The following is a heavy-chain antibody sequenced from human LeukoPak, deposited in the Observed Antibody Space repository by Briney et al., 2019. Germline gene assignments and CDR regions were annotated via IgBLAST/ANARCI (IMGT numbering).Heavy chain of an antibody. CDR1: GGSFSGYY. CDR2: INHSGST. J-gene: IGHJ4*02. Sequence: SETLSLTCAVYGGSFSGYYWSWIRQPPGKGLEWIGEINHSGSTNYNPSLKSRVTISVDTSKNQFSLKLSSVTAADTAVYYCARSGEYYYDSSGYYGHDYWGQGTLVTVSS. D-gene: IGHD3-22*01. V-gene: IGHV4-34*01. CDR3: ARSGEYYYDSSGYYGHDY.